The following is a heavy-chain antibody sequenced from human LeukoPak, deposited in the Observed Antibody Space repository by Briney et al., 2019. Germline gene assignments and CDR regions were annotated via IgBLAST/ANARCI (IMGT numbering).Heavy chain of an antibody. CDR1: GFIFSTYS. D-gene: IGHD3-10*01. J-gene: IGHJ4*02. Sequence: PGGSLRLSCAASGFIFSTYSMNWVRQAPGKGLEWVGRIKDNTAGGTTDYAAPVKGRFTISRDDSKNTLYLQMNSLKTEDTAVYYCATDRRFGEYYFDYWGQGTLVTVSS. CDR3: ATDRRFGEYYFDY. V-gene: IGHV3-15*01. CDR2: IKDNTAGGTT.